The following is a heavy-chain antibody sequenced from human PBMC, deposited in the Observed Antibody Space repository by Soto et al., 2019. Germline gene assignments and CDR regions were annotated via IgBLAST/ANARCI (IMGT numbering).Heavy chain of an antibody. V-gene: IGHV1-69*06. J-gene: IGHJ4*02. CDR3: ARAIKRWEVHYYFDY. CDR1: GSTFNNFA. D-gene: IGHD1-26*01. CDR2: IVVISNTA. Sequence: QVVLLQSGAEVKEPGSSVRVSCKVSGSTFNNFAFSWLRQAPGHGPEWMGGIVVISNTADYSQRFRDRVTISADTSTNTAYMDVRSLSFEDTDVLYCARAIKRWEVHYYFDYWGQGTLVTVSS.